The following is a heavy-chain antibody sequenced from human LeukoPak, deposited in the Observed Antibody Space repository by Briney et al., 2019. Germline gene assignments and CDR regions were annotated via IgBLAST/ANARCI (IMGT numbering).Heavy chain of an antibody. J-gene: IGHJ3*02. CDR2: IIPIFGTA. Sequence: SVKVSCKASRGTFSSYAISWVRQAPGQGLEWMGGIIPIFGTANYAQKFQGRVTITTDESTSTAYMELSSLRYEDTAVYYCARYDTQDIVVVVDAFDILVQGTMASVSS. D-gene: IGHD2-15*01. CDR1: RGTFSSYA. CDR3: ARYDTQDIVVVVDAFDI. V-gene: IGHV1-69*05.